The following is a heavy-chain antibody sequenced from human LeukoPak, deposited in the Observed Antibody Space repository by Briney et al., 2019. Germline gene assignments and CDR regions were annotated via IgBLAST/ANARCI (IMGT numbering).Heavy chain of an antibody. Sequence: GGSLRLSCAASGFTFSTYAMSWVRQAPGKGLEWVSAITGTGGHTYYAASVEGRFTVSRDNSKNTLYLQMSGLRAEDTAMYYCAKVRDTRDWYKDAFDVWGQGTRVTVSS. J-gene: IGHJ3*01. CDR1: GFTFSTYA. D-gene: IGHD6-19*01. V-gene: IGHV3-23*01. CDR3: AKVRDTRDWYKDAFDV. CDR2: ITGTGGHT.